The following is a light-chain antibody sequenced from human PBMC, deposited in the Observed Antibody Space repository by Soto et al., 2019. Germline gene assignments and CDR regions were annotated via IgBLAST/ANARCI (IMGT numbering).Light chain of an antibody. V-gene: IGKV1-33*01. Sequence: DIQMTQSPSSLYASVGDRVTITCQASQDIKNYLSWYQQKPGKAPTLLIYDASNLKQVIPSRFSGSGYGTHFTLNICSLQPQHMATYYCQHYDHIPPLYFGGGTKVEIK. CDR3: QHYDHIPPLY. CDR1: QDIKNY. J-gene: IGKJ4*01. CDR2: DAS.